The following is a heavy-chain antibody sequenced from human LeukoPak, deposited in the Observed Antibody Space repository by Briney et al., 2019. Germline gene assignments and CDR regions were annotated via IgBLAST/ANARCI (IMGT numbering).Heavy chain of an antibody. V-gene: IGHV3-7*03. CDR1: GFTFSNFW. CDR2: IKQDGSER. J-gene: IGHJ4*02. D-gene: IGHD3-16*01. CDR3: AREWGIDY. Sequence: PGGSLRLSCVGSGFTFSNFWMHWVRQAPGKGLEWVASIKQDGSERLYVDSVKGRFTISRDNAKNSLYLQMNSLRAEDTAVYYCAREWGIDYWGQGTLVTVSS.